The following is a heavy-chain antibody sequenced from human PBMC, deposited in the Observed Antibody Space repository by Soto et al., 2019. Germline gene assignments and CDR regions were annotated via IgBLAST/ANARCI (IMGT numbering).Heavy chain of an antibody. CDR1: GYSFSTDW. Sequence: PGESLKISCKASGYSFSTDWIAWVRQMPGKGLEWMGVIYPGDSDTRYSPSLQGQVTMSVDKSIHTAYLHWSSLRTSDSAMYYCARSRAAAGTPFDLWGQGTPVTV. V-gene: IGHV5-51*01. D-gene: IGHD6-13*01. CDR2: IYPGDSDT. J-gene: IGHJ4*02. CDR3: ARSRAAAGTPFDL.